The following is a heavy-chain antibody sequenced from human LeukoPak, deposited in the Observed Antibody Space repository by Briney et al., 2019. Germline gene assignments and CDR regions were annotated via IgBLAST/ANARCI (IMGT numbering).Heavy chain of an antibody. Sequence: SGGSLRLSCAASGFTFSSYNMNWVRQAPGKGLEWVSSISSSSSYIYYADSVRGRFTISRDNAKNSLYLQINSLRAEDTAVYYCARDPPYCGVDCYSVYQGAFFIWGQGKRVTVSS. CDR1: GFTFSSYN. D-gene: IGHD2-21*02. V-gene: IGHV3-21*01. J-gene: IGHJ3*02. CDR3: ARDPPYCGVDCYSVYQGAFFI. CDR2: ISSSSSYI.